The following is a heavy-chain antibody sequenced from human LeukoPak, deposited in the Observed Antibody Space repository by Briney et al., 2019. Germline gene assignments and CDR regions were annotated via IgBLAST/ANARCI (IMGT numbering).Heavy chain of an antibody. CDR1: GFTFTSYS. CDR2: ISGGGGST. CDR3: ARDRDRWGIAAGIFDP. Sequence: GGSLRLSCAASGFTFTSYSMNWVRQAPGKGLEWVSTISGGGGSTYYADSVKGRFTISRGNSKSTLYLQMNSLRAEDTAVYYCARDRDRWGIAAGIFDPWGQGTLVTVSS. D-gene: IGHD6-13*01. J-gene: IGHJ5*02. V-gene: IGHV3-23*01.